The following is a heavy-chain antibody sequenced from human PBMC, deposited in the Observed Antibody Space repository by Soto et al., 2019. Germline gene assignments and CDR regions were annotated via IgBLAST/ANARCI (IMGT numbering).Heavy chain of an antibody. CDR1: GGSVSSGSYY. J-gene: IGHJ4*02. CDR2: IYYSGST. Sequence: NPSETLSLTCTVSGGSVSSGSYYWSWIRQPPGKGLEWIGYIYYSGSTNYNPSLKSRVTISVDTSKNQFSLKLSSVTAADTAVYYCAREEVWNGRIDYWGQGTLVTVSS. D-gene: IGHD1-1*01. V-gene: IGHV4-61*01. CDR3: AREEVWNGRIDY.